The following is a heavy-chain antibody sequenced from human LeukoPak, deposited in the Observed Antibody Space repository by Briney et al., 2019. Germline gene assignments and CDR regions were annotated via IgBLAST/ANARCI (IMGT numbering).Heavy chain of an antibody. J-gene: IGHJ6*03. V-gene: IGHV3-7*01. D-gene: IGHD6-19*01. CDR1: GFTFSSYW. Sequence: GGSLRLSCAASGFTFSSYWMSWVRQAPGKGLEWVANIKQDGSEKYYVDSVKGRFTISRHNARNSLYLQMNSLRDEDTAVYYCARDPYSGGYGAYYYYYMDVWGKGTTVTVSS. CDR3: ARDPYSGGYGAYYYYYMDV. CDR2: IKQDGSEK.